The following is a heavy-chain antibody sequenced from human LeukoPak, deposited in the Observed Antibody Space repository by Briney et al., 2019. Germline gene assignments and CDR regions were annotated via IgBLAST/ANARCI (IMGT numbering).Heavy chain of an antibody. CDR1: GLTLSSYS. Sequence: TGGSLRLSCAASGLTLSSYSMNWVRQAPGKGLEWVSYISSSSSTIYYADSVKGRSTISRDNAKNSLYLQMNSLRAEDTAVYYCARDAAAMDVYYYYYYMDVWGKGTTVTVSS. D-gene: IGHD5-18*01. J-gene: IGHJ6*03. V-gene: IGHV3-48*04. CDR3: ARDAAAMDVYYYYYYMDV. CDR2: ISSSSSTI.